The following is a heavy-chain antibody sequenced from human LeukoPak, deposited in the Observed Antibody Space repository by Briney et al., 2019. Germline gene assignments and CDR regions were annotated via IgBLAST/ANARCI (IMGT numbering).Heavy chain of an antibody. Sequence: GGSLRLSCAASGFTLSTNWMSWVRQAPGKGLEWVANIKQDGSVKYYVDSVKGRFTISRDNAKNSLYLQMTSLSAEDTAVYYCASGLSLSDYYDTSGHYHCFDYWGQGTLVTVSS. D-gene: IGHD3-22*01. J-gene: IGHJ4*02. CDR3: ASGLSLSDYYDTSGHYHCFDY. CDR1: GFTLSTNW. V-gene: IGHV3-7*02. CDR2: IKQDGSVK.